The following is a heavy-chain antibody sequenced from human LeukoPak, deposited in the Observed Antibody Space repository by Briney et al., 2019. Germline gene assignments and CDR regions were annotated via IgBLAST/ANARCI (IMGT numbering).Heavy chain of an antibody. V-gene: IGHV4-31*03. Sequence: SETLSLTCTVSGGSISSGGYYWSWIRQHPGKGLEWIGYIYYSGSTYYNPSLKSRVTISVDTSKNQFSLKLSSVTAADTAVYYCARETYGSGSWFDPWGQGTQVTVSS. CDR1: GGSISSGGYY. J-gene: IGHJ5*02. CDR3: ARETYGSGSWFDP. D-gene: IGHD3-10*01. CDR2: IYYSGST.